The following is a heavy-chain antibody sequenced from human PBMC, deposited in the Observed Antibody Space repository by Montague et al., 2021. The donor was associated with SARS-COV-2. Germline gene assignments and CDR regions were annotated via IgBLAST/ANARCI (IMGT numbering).Heavy chain of an antibody. Sequence: SETLSLTCTVSGGSISSYHHYWGWIRQPPGKGLEWIGAMYYSGSTWLNPSLKSRVTISVDTSKNQFSLKLSSVTAADTAVYYCARGARQGYGFRLGSFDSWGQGTLVTVSS. CDR3: ARGARQGYGFRLGSFDS. CDR1: GGSISSYHHY. D-gene: IGHD3-10*01. V-gene: IGHV4-39*07. J-gene: IGHJ4*02. CDR2: MYYSGST.